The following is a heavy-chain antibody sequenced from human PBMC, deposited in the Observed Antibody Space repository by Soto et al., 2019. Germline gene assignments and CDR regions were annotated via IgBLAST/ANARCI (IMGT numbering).Heavy chain of an antibody. CDR1: GGSVSSGGYY. V-gene: IGHV4-31*03. D-gene: IGHD6-13*01. CDR2: THYSGST. CDR3: ARVGGAGSGHDWFDP. J-gene: IGHJ5*02. Sequence: SETLSLTCNVSGGSVSSGGYYWSWIRQHPGKGLEWIGYTHYSGSTYYNPSLKSRVTMSIDTSKNLFSLNLSSVTAADTAVYYCARVGGAGSGHDWFDPWGQGTLVTVSS.